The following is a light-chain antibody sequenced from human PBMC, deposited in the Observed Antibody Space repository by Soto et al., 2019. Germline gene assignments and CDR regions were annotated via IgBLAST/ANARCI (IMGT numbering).Light chain of an antibody. J-gene: IGKJ4*01. Sequence: EIVVTQSPATLSVSPGERVTLSCRASQSVSSSLAWYQQRPGQAPRLLIYAASTRATGIPARFSGSGSGTEFTLTINSLESEDFAVYYCQQYAQWPLTFGGGTKVDIK. V-gene: IGKV3D-15*01. CDR2: AAS. CDR3: QQYAQWPLT. CDR1: QSVSSS.